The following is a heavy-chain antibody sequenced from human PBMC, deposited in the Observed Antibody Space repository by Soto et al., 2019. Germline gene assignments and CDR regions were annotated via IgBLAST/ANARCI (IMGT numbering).Heavy chain of an antibody. CDR2: IYRGGNT. Sequence: EVQLVESGGGLVQPGGSLRLSCAASGFTVSSTYMSWVRQAPGKGLEWVSSIYRGGNTFYADSVKGRFTISRDNPRNTLYLQMNSLRAEDTAVYYCARDIAGWDYGDYVNDYWGQGTLVTVSS. J-gene: IGHJ4*02. D-gene: IGHD4-17*01. CDR3: ARDIAGWDYGDYVNDY. CDR1: GFTVSSTY. V-gene: IGHV3-66*01.